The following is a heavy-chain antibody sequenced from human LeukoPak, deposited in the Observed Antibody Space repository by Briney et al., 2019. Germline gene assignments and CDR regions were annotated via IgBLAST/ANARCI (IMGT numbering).Heavy chain of an antibody. J-gene: IGHJ4*02. CDR2: IWYDGSNE. Sequence: GGSLRLSCAASRFTFSNYFMHWVRQAPVKGLEWVALIWYDGSNEYYADSVKGRFTISRDNSKNTLYLQMNSLRAEDTAVYYCVSGVYSSLHYFDYWGQGTLVTVSS. CDR1: RFTFSNYF. D-gene: IGHD6-19*01. CDR3: VSGVYSSLHYFDY. V-gene: IGHV3-33*01.